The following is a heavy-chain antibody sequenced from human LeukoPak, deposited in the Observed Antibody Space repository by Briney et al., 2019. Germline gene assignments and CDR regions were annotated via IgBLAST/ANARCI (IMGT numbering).Heavy chain of an antibody. Sequence: YWSWIRQPPGKGLEWMGIIYPGDSDTRYSPSFQGQVTISADKSISTAYLQWSSLKASDTAMYYCARLPSGYSSGWDTWGQGTLVTVSS. CDR1: YW. V-gene: IGHV5-51*01. J-gene: IGHJ4*02. D-gene: IGHD6-19*01. CDR2: IYPGDSDT. CDR3: ARLPSGYSSGWDT.